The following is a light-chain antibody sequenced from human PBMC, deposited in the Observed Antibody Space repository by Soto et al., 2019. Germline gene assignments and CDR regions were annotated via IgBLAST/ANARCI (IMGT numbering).Light chain of an antibody. CDR3: LQSYDTPWT. Sequence: DIQMTQSPSSLSASVGDRVTITCRASQNIDDYFSWYQQIPGRAPKLLIYAASYSQSGVPLRFSVSGYGTDFTLTISSRQPEDIGTYYCLQSYDTPWTFGQGTKVEIK. J-gene: IGKJ1*01. CDR2: AAS. CDR1: QNIDDY. V-gene: IGKV1-39*01.